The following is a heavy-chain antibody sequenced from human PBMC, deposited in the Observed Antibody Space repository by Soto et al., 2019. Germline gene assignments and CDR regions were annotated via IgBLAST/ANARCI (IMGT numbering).Heavy chain of an antibody. J-gene: IGHJ6*02. Sequence: GGSLRLSCAASGFTFSSYSMNWVRQAPGKGLEWVSSISSSSYIYYADSVKGRFTISRDNAKNSLYLQMNSLRAEDTAVYYCARETGRSTYYYYGMDVWGQGTTVTVSS. D-gene: IGHD2-2*01. CDR3: ARETGRSTYYYYGMDV. CDR2: ISSSSYI. V-gene: IGHV3-21*01. CDR1: GFTFSSYS.